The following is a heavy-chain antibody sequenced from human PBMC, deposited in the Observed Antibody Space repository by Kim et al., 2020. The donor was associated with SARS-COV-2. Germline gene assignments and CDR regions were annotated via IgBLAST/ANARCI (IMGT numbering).Heavy chain of an antibody. CDR1: GFTFSNYW. V-gene: IGHV3-74*01. D-gene: IGHD2-15*01. CDR2: INTDGSTT. J-gene: IGHJ4*02. CDR3: ARGGGTVY. Sequence: GGSLRLSCAASGFTFSNYWMYWVRQAPGQGLVWVSRINTDGSTTNYADSVKGRFTISKDNAKNTLYLQMNSLRAEDTAVYYCARGGGTVYLGQVTLVTVS.